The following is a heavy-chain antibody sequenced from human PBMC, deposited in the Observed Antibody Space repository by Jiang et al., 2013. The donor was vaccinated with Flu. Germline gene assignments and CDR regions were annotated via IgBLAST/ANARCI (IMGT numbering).Heavy chain of an antibody. J-gene: IGHJ4*02. V-gene: IGHV3-30*18. CDR3: AKEGIGSYCGGDCYFRYFDY. D-gene: IGHD2-21*02. CDR2: ISSDGSNK. Sequence: GGGVVQPGRSLRLSCAASGFTFSSYGMHWVRQAPGKGLEWVAFISSDGSNKYYADSVKGRFTISREYSKNTLYLQMNSLTAEDTAVYYCAKEGIGSYCGGDCYFRYFDYWGQGTLVTVSS. CDR1: GFTFSSYG.